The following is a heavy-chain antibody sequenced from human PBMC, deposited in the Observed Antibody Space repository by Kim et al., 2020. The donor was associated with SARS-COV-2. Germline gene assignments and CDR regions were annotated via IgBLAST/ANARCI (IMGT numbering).Heavy chain of an antibody. CDR3: ASPKALGAPVAGTYYYYGMDV. CDR1: GFTFSDYY. J-gene: IGHJ6*02. V-gene: IGHV3-11*04. CDR2: ISSSGSTI. D-gene: IGHD6-19*01. Sequence: GGSLRLSCAASGFTFSDYYMSWIRQAPGKGLEWVSYISSSGSTIYYADSVKGRFTISRDNAKNSLYLQMNSLRAEDTAVYYCASPKALGAPVAGTYYYYGMDVWGQGTTVTVSS.